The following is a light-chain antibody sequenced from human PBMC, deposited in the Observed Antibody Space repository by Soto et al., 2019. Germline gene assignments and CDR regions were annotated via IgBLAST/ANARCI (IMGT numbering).Light chain of an antibody. J-gene: IGKJ2*01. CDR1: QSVSSSY. CDR3: QQYGSSPPYT. CDR2: GAS. V-gene: IGKV3-20*01. Sequence: EIVLTQSPGTLSLSPGERATLSCRASQSVSSSYLAWYQQKPGQAPRLHIYGASSRSTGIPDRFSGSGSGTDFTVTISRLEPEDFAVYYCQQYGSSPPYTFGQGTKLEIK.